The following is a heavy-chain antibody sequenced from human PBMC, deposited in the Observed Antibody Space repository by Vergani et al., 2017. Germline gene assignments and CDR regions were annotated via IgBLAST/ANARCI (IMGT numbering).Heavy chain of an antibody. V-gene: IGHV3-9*01. D-gene: IGHD6-13*01. J-gene: IGHJ6*03. CDR3: AKDLAAGLYYSYIDV. Sequence: EVRLVESGGDLVQPGRSLRLSCEASGFTFNGYAMHWVRQVPGKGLEWISGIDWKSGSVSYADSVKGRFTITRDNAKKYLYLQMNSLRGDDTALYYCAKDLAAGLYYSYIDVWGKGTPVTVSS. CDR2: IDWKSGSV. CDR1: GFTFNGYA.